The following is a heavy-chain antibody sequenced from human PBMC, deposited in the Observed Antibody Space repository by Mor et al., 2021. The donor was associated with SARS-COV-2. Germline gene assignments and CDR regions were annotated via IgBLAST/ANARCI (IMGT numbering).Heavy chain of an antibody. CDR3: ATPSFYDILTRYYGMDV. D-gene: IGHD3-9*01. V-gene: IGHV1-69*01. Sequence: GGIIPIFGTANYAQKFQGRVTITADESTSTAYMELSSLRSEDTAVYYCATPSFYDILTRYYGMDVWGQGTTVT. J-gene: IGHJ6*02. CDR2: IIPIFGTA.